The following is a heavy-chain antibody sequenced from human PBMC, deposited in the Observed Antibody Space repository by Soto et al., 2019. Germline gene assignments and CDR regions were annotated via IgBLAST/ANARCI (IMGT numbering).Heavy chain of an antibody. D-gene: IGHD2-2*01. V-gene: IGHV1-18*01. Sequence: QVQLVQSGAEVKKPGASVKVSCKASGYTFTSYGISWVRQAPGQGLEWMGWISAYNGNTNYAQKLQGRVTMTTDTPASTASMELRSRRSDDTSVYYCAREDCISTRCLGYYYYGMDVWGQGTTVTVSS. CDR2: ISAYNGNT. CDR3: AREDCISTRCLGYYYYGMDV. J-gene: IGHJ6*02. CDR1: GYTFTSYG.